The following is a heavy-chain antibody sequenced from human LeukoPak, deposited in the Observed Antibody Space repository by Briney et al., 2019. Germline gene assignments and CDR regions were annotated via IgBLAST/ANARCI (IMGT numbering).Heavy chain of an antibody. V-gene: IGHV4-34*01. CDR2: INHSGST. CDR1: GGSFSGYY. Sequence: SETLSLTCAVYGGSFSGYYWSWIRQPPGKGLEWMGEINHSGSTNYNPSLKSRVTISVGTSKNQFSLKLSSVTAADTAVYYCARGRRYYYDSSGLTYYFDYWGQGTLVTVSS. CDR3: ARGRRYYYDSSGLTYYFDY. D-gene: IGHD3-22*01. J-gene: IGHJ4*02.